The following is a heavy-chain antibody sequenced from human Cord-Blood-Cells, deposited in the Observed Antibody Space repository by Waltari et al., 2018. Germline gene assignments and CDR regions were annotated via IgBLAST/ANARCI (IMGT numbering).Heavy chain of an antibody. CDR1: GGSISSGGYY. J-gene: IGHJ4*02. CDR3: ARGGYCSSTSCYTNPLFDY. V-gene: IGHV4-31*03. D-gene: IGHD2-2*02. Sequence: QVQLQESGPGLVKPSQTLSLTCTVSGGSISSGGYYWSWIRQLPGKGLEWIGYIYYSGSTYYNPSLKSRVTISVDTSKNQFSLKLSSVTAADTAVYYCARGGYCSSTSCYTNPLFDYWGQGTLVTVSS. CDR2: IYYSGST.